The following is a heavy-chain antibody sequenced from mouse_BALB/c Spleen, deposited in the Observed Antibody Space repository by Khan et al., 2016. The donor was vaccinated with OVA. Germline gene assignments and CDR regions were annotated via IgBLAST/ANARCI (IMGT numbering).Heavy chain of an antibody. D-gene: IGHD1-1*01. J-gene: IGHJ2*01. CDR3: ARVYGGDFDY. CDR1: GYSIASDYV. CDR2: ISYSGNT. Sequence: EVELVESGPGLVKPSQSLFPSCTVTGYSIASDYVWNWIRHFPGNKLEWMGFISYSGNTNYNPSLKSRISITRDTSKNQFFLELKSVTSEDRATYYCARVYGGDFDYWGQGTIVTVSS. V-gene: IGHV3-2*02.